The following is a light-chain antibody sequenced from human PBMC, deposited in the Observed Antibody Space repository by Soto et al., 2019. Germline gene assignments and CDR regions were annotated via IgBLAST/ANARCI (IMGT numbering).Light chain of an antibody. CDR3: QQRTTWPRSFT. CDR1: QSVSSY. CDR2: DTS. J-gene: IGKJ3*01. Sequence: EIVLTQSPATLSLSPGERATLSCRASQSVSSYLAWYQQKPGQAPRLLIYDTSKRATGIPARFSGSGSGTDFTLTISSREPDDFAVYYCQQRTTWPRSFTFGPGTKVDIK. V-gene: IGKV3-11*01.